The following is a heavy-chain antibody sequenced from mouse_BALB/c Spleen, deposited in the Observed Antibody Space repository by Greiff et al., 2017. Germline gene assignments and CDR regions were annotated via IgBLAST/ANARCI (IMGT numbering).Heavy chain of an antibody. J-gene: IGHJ4*01. Sequence: EVKLMESGGGLVKPGGSLKLSCAVSGFTFSSYAMSWVRQPLEKRLEWVAEISSGGSYTYSPDTVTGRFNISRDNARNTLYLEMSSLRSEDTAMYYCARVRAATFAMDYWGQGTSVTVSS. D-gene: IGHD1-2*01. CDR2: ISSGGSYT. V-gene: IGHV5-9-4*01. CDR3: ARVRAATFAMDY. CDR1: GFTFSSYA.